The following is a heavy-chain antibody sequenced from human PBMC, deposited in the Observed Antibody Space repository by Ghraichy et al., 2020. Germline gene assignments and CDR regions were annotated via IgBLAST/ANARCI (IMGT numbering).Heavy chain of an antibody. V-gene: IGHV4-31*03. J-gene: IGHJ5*02. Sequence: SETLSLTCTVSGGSISSGGYYWSWIRQHPGKGLEWIGYIYYSGSTYYNPSLKSRVTISVDTSKNQFSLKLSSVTAADTAVYYCARVSDCSSTGRRLGRFDPWGQGTLVTVSS. CDR2: IYYSGST. CDR3: ARVSDCSSTGRRLGRFDP. CDR1: GGSISSGGYY. D-gene: IGHD2-2*01.